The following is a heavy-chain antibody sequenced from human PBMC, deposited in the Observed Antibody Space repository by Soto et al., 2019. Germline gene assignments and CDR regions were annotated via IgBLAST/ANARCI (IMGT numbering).Heavy chain of an antibody. CDR2: ISSSSSTI. CDR1: GFTFSSYS. J-gene: IGHJ6*02. Sequence: EVPLVESGGGLVQPGGSLRLSCAASGFTFSSYSMNWVRQAPGKGLEWVSYISSSSSTIYYADSVKGRFTITRDNAKNSLYLQMNSLRDEDTAVYYCARGEYCSGGSCDSPCYYYYGMDVWGQGTTVTVSS. CDR3: ARGEYCSGGSCDSPCYYYYGMDV. V-gene: IGHV3-48*02. D-gene: IGHD2-15*01.